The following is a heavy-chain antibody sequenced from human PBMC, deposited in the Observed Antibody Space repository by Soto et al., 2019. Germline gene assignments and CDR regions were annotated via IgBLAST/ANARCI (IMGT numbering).Heavy chain of an antibody. J-gene: IGHJ3*02. V-gene: IGHV3-23*01. Sequence: GGSLRLSCAASGFTFSSYAMSWVRQAPGKGLEWVSAISGSGGSTYYADSVKGRFTISRDNSKNTLYLQMNSLRAEDTAVYYCAKDRPYYDFWSGYYNAFDIWGQGTMVTVSS. CDR3: AKDRPYYDFWSGYYNAFDI. D-gene: IGHD3-3*01. CDR2: ISGSGGST. CDR1: GFTFSSYA.